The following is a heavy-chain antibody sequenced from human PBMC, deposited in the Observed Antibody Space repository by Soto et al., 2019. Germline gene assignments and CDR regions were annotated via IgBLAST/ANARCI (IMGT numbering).Heavy chain of an antibody. J-gene: IGHJ2*01. CDR2: IFPSGAT. CDR1: GVPISGSDYH. D-gene: IGHD5-18*01. V-gene: IGHV4-30-4*01. CDR3: ARGSAAKRYFDL. Sequence: QVQLEESGPGLVKPSQTLSLMCTVSGVPISGSDYHWSWIRQSPGKGLEWIGYIFPSGATHYNSSLWSRITMSVEPSKSQFSLRLTAVTAADTAVYFCARGSAAKRYFDLWGRGTLVTVSS.